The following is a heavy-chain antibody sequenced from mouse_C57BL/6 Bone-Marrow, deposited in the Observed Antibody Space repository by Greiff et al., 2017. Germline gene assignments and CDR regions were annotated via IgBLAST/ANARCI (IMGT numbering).Heavy chain of an antibody. CDR2: INPNYGTT. CDR3: ARRYYGSSRYYAMDY. Sequence: EVQLQQSGPELVKPGASVKISCKASGYSFTDYNMNWVKQSNGKSLEWIGVINPNYGTTSYNQKFKGKDTLTVDQSSSTAYMLLNSLTAEDSAVYYCARRYYGSSRYYAMDYWGQGTSVTVSS. J-gene: IGHJ4*01. CDR1: GYSFTDYN. D-gene: IGHD1-1*01. V-gene: IGHV1-39*01.